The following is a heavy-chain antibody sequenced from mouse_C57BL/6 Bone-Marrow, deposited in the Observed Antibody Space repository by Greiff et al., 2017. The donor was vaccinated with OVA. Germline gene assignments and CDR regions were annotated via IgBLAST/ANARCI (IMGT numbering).Heavy chain of an antibody. Sequence: EVKLVESGGGLVQPGGSLKLSCAASGFTFSDYYMYWVRQTPEKRLEWVAYISHGGGSTYYPDTVKGRFTISRDNAKNTRYLQMSRLTSEDTAMYCCARHGVDYGNCERGRGDYWGQGTSVTVSS. CDR2: ISHGGGST. D-gene: IGHD2-1*01. CDR1: GFTFSDYY. CDR3: ARHGVDYGNCERGRGDY. J-gene: IGHJ4*01. V-gene: IGHV5-12*01.